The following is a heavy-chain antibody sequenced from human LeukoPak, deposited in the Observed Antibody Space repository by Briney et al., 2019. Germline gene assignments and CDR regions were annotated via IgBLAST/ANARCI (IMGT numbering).Heavy chain of an antibody. CDR3: ARSRTAMVNDAFDI. D-gene: IGHD5-18*01. J-gene: IGHJ3*02. CDR2: IYYSGST. V-gene: IGHV4-59*01. Sequence: PSETLSLTCTVPGGSISSYYWSWIRQPPGKGREWIGYIYYSGSTNYNPSLKSRVTISVGPSKHPISLKLSSVTAADTAVYYCARSRTAMVNDAFDIWGQGTMVTVSS. CDR1: GGSISSYY.